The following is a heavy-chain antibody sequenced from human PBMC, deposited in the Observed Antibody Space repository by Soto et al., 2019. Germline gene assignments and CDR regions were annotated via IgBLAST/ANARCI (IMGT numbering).Heavy chain of an antibody. Sequence: QVQLVQSGAEVKKPGSSVKVSCKASGGTFSSYTINWVRQAPGQGLEWMGRIIPILGIANYAQKFQGRVTITADKSTSTAYMELSSLRSEDTAVYYCARDLGPYYDFWSGDQYYYYYYYMDVWGKGTTVTVSS. D-gene: IGHD3-3*01. CDR2: IIPILGIA. V-gene: IGHV1-69*08. CDR3: ARDLGPYYDFWSGDQYYYYYYYMDV. J-gene: IGHJ6*03. CDR1: GGTFSSYT.